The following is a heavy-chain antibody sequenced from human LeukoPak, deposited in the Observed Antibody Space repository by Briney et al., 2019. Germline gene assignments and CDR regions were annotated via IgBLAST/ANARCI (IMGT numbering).Heavy chain of an antibody. CDR3: ASSPYCGGDCYSGEYFDL. Sequence: SETLSLTCTVSGGSISSSSYYWGWIRQPPGKGLEWIGSIYYSGCTYYNPSLKSRVTISVDTSKNQFSLKLSSVTAADTAVYYCASSPYCGGDCYSGEYFDLWGRGTLVTVSS. D-gene: IGHD2-21*02. J-gene: IGHJ2*01. CDR1: GGSISSSSYY. V-gene: IGHV4-39*01. CDR2: IYYSGCT.